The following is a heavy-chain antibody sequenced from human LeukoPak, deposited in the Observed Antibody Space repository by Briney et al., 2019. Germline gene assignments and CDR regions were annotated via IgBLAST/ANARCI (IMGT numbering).Heavy chain of an antibody. D-gene: IGHD5-18*01. V-gene: IGHV4-61*02. Sequence: SQTLSLTCTVSGGSISSGSYYWSWIRQPAGKGLEWIGRIYTSGSTNYNPSLKSRVTISVDTSKNQFSLKLSSVTAADTAVYYCARATAMVMSTVTTLACWGQGTLVTVSS. CDR2: IYTSGST. CDR3: ARATAMVMSTVTTLAC. CDR1: GGSISSGSYY. J-gene: IGHJ4*02.